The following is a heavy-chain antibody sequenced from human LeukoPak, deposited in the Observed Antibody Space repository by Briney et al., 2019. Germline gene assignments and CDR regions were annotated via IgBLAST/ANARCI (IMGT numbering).Heavy chain of an antibody. CDR2: ISYDGSKR. V-gene: IGHV3-30*02. D-gene: IGHD3-9*01. CDR3: ANLLDVLTGYDY. CDR1: GFIFRDYD. Sequence: QPGGSLRLSCAASGFIFRDYDMDWVCQAPGKGLEWVGNISYDGSKRYYAESMEGRFTISRDNSKNTLYLQMNSLRAEDTAVYYCANLLDVLTGYDYWGQGILVTVSP. J-gene: IGHJ4*02.